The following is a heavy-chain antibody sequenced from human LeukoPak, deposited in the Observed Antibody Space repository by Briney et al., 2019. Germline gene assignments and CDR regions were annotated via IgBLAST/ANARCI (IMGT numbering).Heavy chain of an antibody. D-gene: IGHD4-17*01. CDR2: ISGSGGST. Sequence: PGGSLRLSCAASGFTFSSYAMSWVRQAPGKGLEWVSAISGSGGSTYYADSVKGRFTISRDNAKNSLYLQMNSLRAEDTAVYYCAKDLRDGDSSFDYWGQGTLVTVSS. V-gene: IGHV3-23*01. CDR1: GFTFSSYA. CDR3: AKDLRDGDSSFDY. J-gene: IGHJ4*02.